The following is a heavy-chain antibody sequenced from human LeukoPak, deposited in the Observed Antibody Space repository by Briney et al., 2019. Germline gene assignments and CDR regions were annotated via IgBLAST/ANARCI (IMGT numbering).Heavy chain of an antibody. J-gene: IGHJ4*02. Sequence: ASVKVSCKASGGTFSSYAISWVRQAPGQGLEWMGGIIPIFGTANYAQKFQGRVTITADESTSTAYMELSSLRSEDTAVYYCARDAYYYDSTTYYFDYWGQGTLVTVSS. D-gene: IGHD3-22*01. CDR1: GGTFSSYA. CDR2: IIPIFGTA. CDR3: ARDAYYYDSTTYYFDY. V-gene: IGHV1-69*13.